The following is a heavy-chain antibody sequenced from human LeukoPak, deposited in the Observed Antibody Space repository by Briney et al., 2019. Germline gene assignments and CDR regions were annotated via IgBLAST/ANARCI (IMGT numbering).Heavy chain of an antibody. CDR2: ISETGTYI. Sequence: PGGSLRLSCAASGFAFSTYYMTWVRQAPGKGPEWVSSISETGTYIYYADSLKGRFTISRNNAKNSLYLQMNSLSAEDTAVYYCARVYGGFESHFDFWGQGTLVTVSS. CDR1: GFAFSTYY. CDR3: ARVYGGFESHFDF. J-gene: IGHJ4*02. V-gene: IGHV3-21*01. D-gene: IGHD5-12*01.